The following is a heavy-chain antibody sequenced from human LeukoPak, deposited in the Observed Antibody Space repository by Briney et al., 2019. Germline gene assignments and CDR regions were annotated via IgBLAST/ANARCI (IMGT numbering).Heavy chain of an antibody. CDR3: ARLARVVAATRFSSGWYYFDY. D-gene: IGHD6-19*01. Sequence: GESLKISCKGSGYSFTSYWIGWVRQMPGKGLEWMGIIYPGDSDTRYSPSFQGQVTISADKSISTAYLQWSSLKASDTAMYYCARLARVVAATRFSSGWYYFDYWGQGTLVTVSS. CDR1: GYSFTSYW. CDR2: IYPGDSDT. V-gene: IGHV5-51*01. J-gene: IGHJ4*02.